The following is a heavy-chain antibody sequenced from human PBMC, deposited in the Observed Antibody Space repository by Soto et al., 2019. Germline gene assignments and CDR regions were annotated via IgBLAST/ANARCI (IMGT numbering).Heavy chain of an antibody. Sequence: GGSLRLSCAASGFTFSSYAMSWVRQAPGKGLEWVSAISGSGGSTYYADSVKGRFTISRDNSKNTLYLQMNSLRAEDTAVYCCAKDFLKYCSGGSCLFDYWGQGTLVTVSS. CDR2: ISGSGGST. CDR3: AKDFLKYCSGGSCLFDY. CDR1: GFTFSSYA. J-gene: IGHJ4*02. D-gene: IGHD2-15*01. V-gene: IGHV3-23*01.